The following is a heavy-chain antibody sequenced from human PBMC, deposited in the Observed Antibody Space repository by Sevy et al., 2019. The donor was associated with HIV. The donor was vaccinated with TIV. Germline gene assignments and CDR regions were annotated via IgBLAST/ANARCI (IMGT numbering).Heavy chain of an antibody. CDR3: ARDDYDFWSGYWRPYYYGMYV. CDR2: ISSSGSTI. D-gene: IGHD3-3*01. Sequence: GGSLRLSCAASGFTFSSYEMNWVRQAPGKGLEWVSYISSSGSTIYYADSVKGRFTISRDNAKNSLYLQMNSLRAEDTAVYYCARDDYDFWSGYWRPYYYGMYVWGQGTTVTVSS. CDR1: GFTFSSYE. V-gene: IGHV3-48*03. J-gene: IGHJ6*02.